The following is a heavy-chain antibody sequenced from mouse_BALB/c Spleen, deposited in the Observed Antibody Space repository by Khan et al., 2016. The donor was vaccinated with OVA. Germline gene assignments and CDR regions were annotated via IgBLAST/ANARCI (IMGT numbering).Heavy chain of an antibody. CDR3: AKGVWSYYYALDY. J-gene: IGHJ4*01. CDR2: IWGGGSK. V-gene: IGHV2-6-5*01. Sequence: QVQLKESGPGLVAPSQSLSITCTVSGFSLTDYGVSWIRQPPGKGLEWLGVIWGGGSKYYNSALKSRLSISKDNSKSQVFLKMSSLQTDDTAMYXCAKGVWSYYYALDYWGQGTSVTVSS. CDR1: GFSLTDYG.